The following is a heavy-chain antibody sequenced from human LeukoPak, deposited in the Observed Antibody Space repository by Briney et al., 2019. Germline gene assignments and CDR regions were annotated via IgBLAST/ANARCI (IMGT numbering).Heavy chain of an antibody. Sequence: GGSLRLSCAASGFTFDDHAMHWVRQVPGKGLEWVSFISGDGGTTYYADSVKGRFTISRDNSRNSLSLQMNSLKTEDTALYYCAKTSGSGYSLDYWGQGTLVTVSS. CDR3: AKTSGSGYSLDY. V-gene: IGHV3-43*02. J-gene: IGHJ4*02. CDR1: GFTFDDHA. D-gene: IGHD3-22*01. CDR2: ISGDGGTT.